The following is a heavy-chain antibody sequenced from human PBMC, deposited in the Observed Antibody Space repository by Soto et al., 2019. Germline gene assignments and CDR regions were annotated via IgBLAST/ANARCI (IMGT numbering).Heavy chain of an antibody. CDR1: GFTFSDHY. Sequence: ESGGGLVQPGGSLRLSCAVSGFTFSDHYMDWVRQAPGKGLEWVGRSRNKANSYTTEYAASVKGRFTISRDDSENSLYLQMDSLKTEDTAVYFCIRPMTGTTRGFDYWGQGTLVTVSS. J-gene: IGHJ4*02. CDR2: SRNKANSYTT. V-gene: IGHV3-72*01. D-gene: IGHD1-1*01. CDR3: IRPMTGTTRGFDY.